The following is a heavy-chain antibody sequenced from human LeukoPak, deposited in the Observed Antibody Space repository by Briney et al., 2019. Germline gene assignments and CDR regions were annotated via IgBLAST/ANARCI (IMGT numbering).Heavy chain of an antibody. D-gene: IGHD3-10*01. CDR3: ARDRDYYGSGSYWNDAFDI. CDR2: ISAYNGNT. J-gene: IGHJ3*02. Sequence: GSSVKVSCKASGGTFSSYAISWVRQAPGQGLEWMGWISAYNGNTNYAQKPQGRVTITRDTSASTAYMELSSLRSEDTAVYYCARDRDYYGSGSYWNDAFDIWGQGTMVTVSS. CDR1: GGTFSSYA. V-gene: IGHV1-18*01.